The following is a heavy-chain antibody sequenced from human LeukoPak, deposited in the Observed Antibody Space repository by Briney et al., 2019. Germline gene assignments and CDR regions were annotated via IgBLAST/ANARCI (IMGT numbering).Heavy chain of an antibody. CDR2: IYTSGST. D-gene: IGHD3-10*01. V-gene: IGHV4-61*02. CDR3: ARVPRFGESPHYYYYYMDV. CDR1: GGSISSGSYY. J-gene: IGHJ6*03. Sequence: SQTLSLTCTVSGGSISSGSYYWSWIRQPAGKGLEWIGRIYTSGSTNYNPSLKSRVTISVDTSKNQFSLKLSSVTAADTAVYYCARVPRFGESPHYYYYYMDVWGKGTTVTVSS.